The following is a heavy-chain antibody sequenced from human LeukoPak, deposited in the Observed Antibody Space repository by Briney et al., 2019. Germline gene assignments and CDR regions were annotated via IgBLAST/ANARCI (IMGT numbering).Heavy chain of an antibody. CDR3: ARVVAWLQFSGSAFDM. V-gene: IGHV1-2*02. CDR2: INPNGGGT. D-gene: IGHD5-24*01. Sequence: ASVKVSCKASGYTFTDYYVHWVRQAPGQGLEWMGWINPNGGGTNYAQKFQGRVTITRDTSISTAYMELTSLRSDDTAVFYCARVVAWLQFSGSAFDMWGQGTMVTVSS. CDR1: GYTFTDYY. J-gene: IGHJ3*02.